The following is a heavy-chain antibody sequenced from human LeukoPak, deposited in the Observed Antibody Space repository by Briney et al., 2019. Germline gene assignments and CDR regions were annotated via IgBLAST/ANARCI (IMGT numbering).Heavy chain of an antibody. D-gene: IGHD1-1*01. Sequence: ASVKVSCKASGYTFTSYYMHWVRQAPGQGLEWMGIINPSGGSTSYAQKFQGRVTMTRDTSTSTVYMELSSLRSEDTAVYYCARDPAPATGAFDIWGQGTMVIIS. J-gene: IGHJ3*02. CDR2: INPSGGST. V-gene: IGHV1-46*01. CDR1: GYTFTSYY. CDR3: ARDPAPATGAFDI.